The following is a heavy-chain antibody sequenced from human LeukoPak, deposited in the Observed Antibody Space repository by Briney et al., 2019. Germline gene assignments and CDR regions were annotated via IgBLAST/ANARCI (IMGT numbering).Heavy chain of an antibody. CDR3: ARWGTGYYDFWSGYLDYYGMDV. D-gene: IGHD3-3*01. CDR2: MNPNSGNT. V-gene: IGHV1-8*01. J-gene: IGHJ6*02. Sequence: ASVKFSCKASGYTFTSYDINWVRQATGQGLEWMGWMNPNSGNTGYAQKFQGRVTMTRNTSISTAYMELSSLRSEDTAVYYCARWGTGYYDFWSGYLDYYGMDVWGQGTTVTVSS. CDR1: GYTFTSYD.